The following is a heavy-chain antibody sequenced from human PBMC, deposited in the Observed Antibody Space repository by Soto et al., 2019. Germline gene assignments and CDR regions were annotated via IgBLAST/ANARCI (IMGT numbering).Heavy chain of an antibody. CDR1: GFTFSSYG. D-gene: IGHD3-22*01. V-gene: IGHV3-33*01. CDR2: IWYDGSNK. Sequence: QVQLVESGGGVVQPGRSLRLSCAASGFTFSSYGMHWVRQAPGKGLEWVAVIWYDGSNKYYADSVKGRFTISRDNSKNTLYRQMNSLRAEDRAVYYGARGSSVYYSVFASWGKGPLVTVSS. J-gene: IGHJ4*02. CDR3: ARGSSVYYSVFAS.